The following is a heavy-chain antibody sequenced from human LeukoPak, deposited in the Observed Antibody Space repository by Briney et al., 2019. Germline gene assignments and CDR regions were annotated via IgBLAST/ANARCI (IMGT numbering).Heavy chain of an antibody. Sequence: GGSLRLSCAASGFTFSSYAMHCVRQAPGKGLEWVAVISYDGSNKYYADSVKGRFTISRDNSKNTLYLQMNSLRAEDTAVYYCARDAQQLGYFDYWGQGTPVTVSS. CDR2: ISYDGSNK. D-gene: IGHD6-13*01. J-gene: IGHJ4*02. V-gene: IGHV3-30-3*01. CDR1: GFTFSSYA. CDR3: ARDAQQLGYFDY.